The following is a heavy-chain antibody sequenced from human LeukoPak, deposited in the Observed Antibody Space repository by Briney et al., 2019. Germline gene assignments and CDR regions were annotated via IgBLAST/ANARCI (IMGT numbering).Heavy chain of an antibody. CDR2: ISAYNGNT. D-gene: IGHD6-13*01. V-gene: IGHV1-18*01. J-gene: IGHJ4*02. CDR1: GYTFTSYG. CDR3: ATDIAAAGPNAFDY. Sequence: ASVKVSCKASGYTFTSYGISWVRQAPGQGLEWMGWISAYNGNTNYAQKLQGRATMTTDTSTSTAYMELRSLRSDDTAAYYCATDIAAAGPNAFDYWGQGTLVTVSS.